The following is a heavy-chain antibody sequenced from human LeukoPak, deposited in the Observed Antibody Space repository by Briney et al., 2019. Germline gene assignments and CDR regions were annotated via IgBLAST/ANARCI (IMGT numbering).Heavy chain of an antibody. V-gene: IGHV4-30-4*02. CDR1: GGSISSGDYY. CDR3: ARDLAVAGRRWFDP. D-gene: IGHD6-19*01. CDR2: IYYSGST. J-gene: IGHJ5*02. Sequence: SETLSLTCTVSGGSISSGDYYWSWIRQPPGKGLEWIGYIYYSGSTYYNPSLKSRVTISVDTSKNQFSLKLSSVTAADTAVYYCARDLAVAGRRWFDPWGQGTLVTVSS.